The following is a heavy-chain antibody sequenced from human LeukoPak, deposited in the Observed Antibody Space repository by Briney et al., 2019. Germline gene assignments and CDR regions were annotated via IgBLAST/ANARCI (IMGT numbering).Heavy chain of an antibody. CDR1: GYTFTGYY. J-gene: IGHJ4*02. D-gene: IGHD3-3*01. CDR2: INPNSGGT. Sequence: VASVKVSCKASGYTFTGYYMHWVRQAPGQGLEWMGWINPNSGGTNYAQKFQGRVTMTRDTSISTAYMELSRLRSDDTAVYYCVRVNSITIFGVVHYYFDYWGQGTLVTVSS. CDR3: VRVNSITIFGVVHYYFDY. V-gene: IGHV1-2*02.